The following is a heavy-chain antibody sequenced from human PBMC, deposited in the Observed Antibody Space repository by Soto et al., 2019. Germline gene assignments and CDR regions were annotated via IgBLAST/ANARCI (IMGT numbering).Heavy chain of an antibody. CDR3: AKELIRLPWFDP. V-gene: IGHV3-23*01. Sequence: FTFSSYAMSWVRQAPGKGLEWVSAISGSGGSTYYADSVKGRFTISRDNSKNTLYLQMNSLRAEDTAVYYCAKELIRLPWFDPWGQGTLVTVSS. CDR2: ISGSGGST. CDR1: FTFSSYA. J-gene: IGHJ5*02. D-gene: IGHD4-17*01.